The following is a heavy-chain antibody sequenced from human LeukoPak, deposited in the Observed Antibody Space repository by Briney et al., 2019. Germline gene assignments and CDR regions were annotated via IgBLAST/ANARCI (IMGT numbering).Heavy chain of an antibody. CDR1: GYTFSSYW. Sequence: ASVKVSCKASGYTFSSYWIGWVRQMPGKGLEWMGIIYPADSDSRYSPSFQGQVTISADKSISTAYLQWSSLKASDTAMYYCARSKYDAFHIWGQGTMVTVSS. CDR2: IYPADSDS. V-gene: IGHV5-51*01. CDR3: ARSKYDAFHI. J-gene: IGHJ3*02.